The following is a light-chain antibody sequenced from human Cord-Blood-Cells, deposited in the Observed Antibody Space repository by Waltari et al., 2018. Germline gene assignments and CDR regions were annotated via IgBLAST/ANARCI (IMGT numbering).Light chain of an antibody. J-gene: IGLJ1*01. V-gene: IGLV2-14*01. CDR2: DVS. CDR1: GTYVGGYNS. Sequence: QSALIKSAPESVSPGQSSTTAATGTGTYVGGYNSVPGYQQHPGKAPKLMIYDVSNRPSGVSNRFSGSKSGNTASLTISGLQAEDEADYYCSSYTSSSTYVFGTGTKVTVL. CDR3: SSYTSSSTYV.